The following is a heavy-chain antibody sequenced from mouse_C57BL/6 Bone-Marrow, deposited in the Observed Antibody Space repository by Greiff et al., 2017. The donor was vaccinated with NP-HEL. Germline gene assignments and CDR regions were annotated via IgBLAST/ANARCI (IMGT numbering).Heavy chain of an antibody. Sequence: EVQLQESGGGLVKPGGSLKLSCAASGFTFSSYAMSWVRQTPEKRLEWVATISDGGSYTYYPDNVKGRFTISRDKAKNNLYLQMSHLKSEDTAMYYCARTDGFAYWGQGTLVTVSA. CDR1: GFTFSSYA. J-gene: IGHJ3*01. CDR3: ARTDGFAY. V-gene: IGHV5-4*01. CDR2: ISDGGSYT.